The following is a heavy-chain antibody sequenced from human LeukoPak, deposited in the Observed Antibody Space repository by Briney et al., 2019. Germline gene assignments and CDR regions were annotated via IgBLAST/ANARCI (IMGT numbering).Heavy chain of an antibody. Sequence: PGGSLRLSCAASGFTFSSYEMNWVRQAPGEGLEWVSYISSSGSTIYYADSVKGRFTISRDNAKNSLYLQMNSLRAEDTAVYYCARDDTYGDYYYGMDVWGQGTTVTVSS. V-gene: IGHV3-48*03. J-gene: IGHJ6*02. D-gene: IGHD4-17*01. CDR2: ISSSGSTI. CDR3: ARDDTYGDYYYGMDV. CDR1: GFTFSSYE.